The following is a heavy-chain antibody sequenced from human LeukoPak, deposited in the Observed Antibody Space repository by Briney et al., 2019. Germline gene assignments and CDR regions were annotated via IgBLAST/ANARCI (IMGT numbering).Heavy chain of an antibody. V-gene: IGHV3-21*01. CDR1: GFTFSNYG. CDR3: ARDHYDYVWGSYRP. Sequence: PGRSLRLSCAASGFTFSNYGMHWVRQAPGKGLEWVSSISSSSSYIYYADSVKGRFTISRDNAKNSLYLQMNSLRAEDTAVYYCARDHYDYVWGSYRPWGQGTLVTVSS. J-gene: IGHJ5*02. D-gene: IGHD3-16*02. CDR2: ISSSSSYI.